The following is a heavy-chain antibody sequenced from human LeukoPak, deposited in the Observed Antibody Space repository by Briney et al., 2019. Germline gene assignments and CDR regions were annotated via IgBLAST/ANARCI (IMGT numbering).Heavy chain of an antibody. CDR2: IWYDGSHK. CDR3: AELGITMIGGV. CDR1: GFIFSSYG. D-gene: IGHD3-10*02. J-gene: IGHJ6*04. Sequence: GGSLRLSCAASGFIFSSYGMHWVRQAPGKGLEWVAFIWYDGSHKYYTDSVMGRFTISRDNAKNSLYLQMNSLRAEDTAVYYCAELGITMIGGVWGKGTTVTISS. V-gene: IGHV3-33*03.